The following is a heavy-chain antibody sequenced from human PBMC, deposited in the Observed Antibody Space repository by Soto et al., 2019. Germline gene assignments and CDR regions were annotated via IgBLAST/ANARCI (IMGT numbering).Heavy chain of an antibody. V-gene: IGHV3-11*01. Sequence: QVQLVESGGGLVKPGGSLRLSCAASGFTFSDYYMSWIRQAPGKGLEWVSYISSSGSTIYYADSVKGRFTISRDNAKNTRDLEMNRRRAEDTAVYYCARALRGGYCGGGSCHSTDNYYYMDVWGGGTTVTVS. CDR2: ISSSGSTI. D-gene: IGHD2-15*01. CDR1: GFTFSDYY. CDR3: ARALRGGYCGGGSCHSTDNYYYMDV. J-gene: IGHJ6*03.